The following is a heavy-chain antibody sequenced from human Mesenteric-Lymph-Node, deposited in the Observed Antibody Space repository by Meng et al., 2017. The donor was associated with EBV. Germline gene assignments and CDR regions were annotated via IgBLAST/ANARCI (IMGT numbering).Heavy chain of an antibody. V-gene: IGHV4-34*01. Sequence: VQLQQWGVGLFKPSEPLSPPCAFYGGSFSGQYWSWIRQPQGKGLEWIGELNRSGNTNYNPFFKGRVTISVGTSKNQFSLKLSSVTAADTAVYYCARGLGAPNLYYDSNALDYWGQGTLVTVSS. CDR1: GGSFSGQY. CDR2: LNRSGNT. CDR3: ARGLGAPNLYYDSNALDY. D-gene: IGHD3-22*01. J-gene: IGHJ4*02.